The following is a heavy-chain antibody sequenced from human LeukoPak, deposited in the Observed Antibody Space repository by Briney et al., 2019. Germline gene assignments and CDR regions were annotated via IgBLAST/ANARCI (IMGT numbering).Heavy chain of an antibody. D-gene: IGHD5-12*01. CDR3: ARGPSGYHNT. Sequence: GGSLSLSRAASEFSVGSNYMTWVRQAPRKGLEWVSLMYSGGSTYYADSVKGRFTISRDNSKNTLYLQMNSLRAEDTAVYYWARGPSGYHNTGGQGTLVTVSS. CDR1: EFSVGSNY. V-gene: IGHV3-66*01. J-gene: IGHJ4*02. CDR2: MYSGGST.